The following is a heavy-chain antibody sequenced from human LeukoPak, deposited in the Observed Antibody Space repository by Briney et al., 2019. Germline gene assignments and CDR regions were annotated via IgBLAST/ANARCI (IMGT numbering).Heavy chain of an antibody. CDR3: ARTQQWLVLGFDP. D-gene: IGHD6-19*01. Sequence: PGGSPRLSCAASGFTFSSYWMHWVRQAPGKGLEWISYISSNGRTIYYADSVKGRFTISRDNARKSVYLQMNSLRAEDTAIYYCARTQQWLVLGFDPWGQGTLVTVSS. V-gene: IGHV3-48*04. CDR2: ISSNGRTI. J-gene: IGHJ5*02. CDR1: GFTFSSYW.